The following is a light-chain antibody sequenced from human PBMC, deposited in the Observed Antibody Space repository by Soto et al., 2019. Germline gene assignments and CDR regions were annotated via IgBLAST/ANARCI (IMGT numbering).Light chain of an antibody. J-gene: IGKJ4*01. Sequence: DSQMSESPSTLSGSVGDRVTITCRASQSIGTWVAWYQQKPGEAPKFLIYDVSTLDSGVPSRFSGSGSGTDFTLTISRLEPEDFAVYHCQQYGDSPLPFGGGTKVAIK. CDR1: QSIGTW. CDR3: QQYGDSPLP. CDR2: DVS. V-gene: IGKV1-5*01.